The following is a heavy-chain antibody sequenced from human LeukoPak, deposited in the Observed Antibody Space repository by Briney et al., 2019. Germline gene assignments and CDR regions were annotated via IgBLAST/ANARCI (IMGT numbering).Heavy chain of an antibody. V-gene: IGHV3-23*01. CDR1: GFTFSSYA. J-gene: IGHJ4*02. D-gene: IGHD6-13*01. Sequence: PGGSLRLSCAVSGFTFSSYAMSWVRQAPGKGLEWVSTISGSGDNTYSADSVRGPFTISRDNSKNTLYLQMNSLRAEDTAIYYCAKVSWANYFDYWGQGTLVTVSS. CDR2: ISGSGDNT. CDR3: AKVSWANYFDY.